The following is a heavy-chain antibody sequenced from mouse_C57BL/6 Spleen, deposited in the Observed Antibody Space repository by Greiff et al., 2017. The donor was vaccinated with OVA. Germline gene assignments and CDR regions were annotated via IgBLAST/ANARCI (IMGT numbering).Heavy chain of an antibody. Sequence: EVQLQESGPELVKPGASVKIPCKASGYTFTDYNMAWVQQSHGKSLEWIGDINPNNGGTIYNQKFKGKDTLTVDKSSSTSYVELRSLTSEDTAVYYCARGGLAWYFYVWGTGTTVTVSS. J-gene: IGHJ1*03. CDR1: GYTFTDYN. D-gene: IGHD3-3*01. CDR2: INPNNGGT. V-gene: IGHV1-18*01. CDR3: ARGGLAWYFYV.